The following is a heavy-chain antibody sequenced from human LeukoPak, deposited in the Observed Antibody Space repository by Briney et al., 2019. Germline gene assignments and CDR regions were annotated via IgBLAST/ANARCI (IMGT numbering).Heavy chain of an antibody. J-gene: IGHJ4*02. CDR3: ARVGRHGDPEIHFDY. CDR2: IYTSGST. Sequence: PSETLSLTCTVSGGSISSYYWSWIRQPAGKGLEWIGRIYTSGSTNYNPSLKSRVTMSVDTSKNQFSPKLSSVTAADTAVYYCARVGRHGDPEIHFDYWGQGTLVTVSS. D-gene: IGHD4-17*01. V-gene: IGHV4-4*07. CDR1: GGSISSYY.